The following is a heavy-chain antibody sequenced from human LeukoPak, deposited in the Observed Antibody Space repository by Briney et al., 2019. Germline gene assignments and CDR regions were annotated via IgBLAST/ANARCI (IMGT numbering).Heavy chain of an antibody. J-gene: IGHJ5*02. CDR2: IYHSGST. CDR1: GYSISSGYF. V-gene: IGHV4-38-2*02. CDR3: ARLYCSGGTCDSEGSFDP. D-gene: IGHD2-15*01. Sequence: SETLSLTCTVSGYSISSGYFWGWIRLPPGKGLEFIGSIYHSGSTYYNPSLKSRVTISVDTSKNQFSLKLSSVTAADTAVYYCARLYCSGGTCDSEGSFDPWGQGTLVTVSS.